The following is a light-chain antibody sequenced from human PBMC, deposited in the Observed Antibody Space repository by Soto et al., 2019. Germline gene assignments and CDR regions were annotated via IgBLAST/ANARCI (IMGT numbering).Light chain of an antibody. CDR2: DAS. Sequence: DIQMTQSPSTLSASVGDRVTITCRASQSISSWLAWYQHKPGKAPKLLIYDASSLESGVTSRLSGSGSGTEFTLTISSLPPDDFATYYCQQYNSYSRTLGQGTKVDIK. CDR3: QQYNSYSRT. CDR1: QSISSW. J-gene: IGKJ1*01. V-gene: IGKV1-5*01.